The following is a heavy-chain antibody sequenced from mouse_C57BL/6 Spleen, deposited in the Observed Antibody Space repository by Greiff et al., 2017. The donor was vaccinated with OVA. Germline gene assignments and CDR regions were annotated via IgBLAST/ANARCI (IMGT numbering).Heavy chain of an antibody. Sequence: VQLQQSGAELVRPGTSVKMSCKASGYTFTNYWIGWAKQRPGHGLEWIGDIYPGGGYTNYNGKFKGKATLTADKSSSTAYMQFSSLTSEDSAIYYCARRGGNPRDYFDYWGQGTTLTVSS. CDR2: IYPGGGYT. D-gene: IGHD1-1*02. J-gene: IGHJ2*01. V-gene: IGHV1-63*01. CDR1: GYTFTNYW. CDR3: ARRGGNPRDYFDY.